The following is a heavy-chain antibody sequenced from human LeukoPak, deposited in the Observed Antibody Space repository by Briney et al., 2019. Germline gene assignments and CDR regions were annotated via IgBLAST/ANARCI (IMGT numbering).Heavy chain of an antibody. CDR2: IYYSSST. V-gene: IGHV4-39*01. CDR1: GASISGCGYY. Sequence: PAETLSLTCAVSGASISGCGYYWGWLRQPPGKGLEWFVSIYYSSSTYYNASLQSRVTISIDMSKNEFSLKLSSVTAADTAVYYCARGPYCSGGSCYSVSDYWGQGTLVTVSS. J-gene: IGHJ4*02. CDR3: ARGPYCSGGSCYSVSDY. D-gene: IGHD2-15*01.